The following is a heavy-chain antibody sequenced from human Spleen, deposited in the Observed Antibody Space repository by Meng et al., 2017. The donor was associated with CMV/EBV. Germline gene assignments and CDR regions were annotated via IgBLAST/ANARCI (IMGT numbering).Heavy chain of an antibody. CDR3: ASPTVGNWFDP. J-gene: IGHJ5*02. V-gene: IGHV1-69*05. D-gene: IGHD4-23*01. Sequence: CKASGGTFSSSAISWVRQAPGQGLEWMGGIIPIFGAANYAQKFQGRVTITTDDSTNTTYMELSSLRSDDTAVYYCASPTVGNWFDPWGQGTLVTVSS. CDR2: IIPIFGAA. CDR1: GGTFSSSA.